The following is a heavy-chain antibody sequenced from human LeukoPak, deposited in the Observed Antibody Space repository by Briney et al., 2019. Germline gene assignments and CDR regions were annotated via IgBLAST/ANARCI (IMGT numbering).Heavy chain of an antibody. Sequence: AAVTVSCKASGYTFTSYYMHWVRQAPGQGLEWMGIFSPSGGSTSYAQKFQGRVTMTRDTSTRTVYRELSSLRSEDTAVYYCARETYYYDSSGYYSTRYWGQGTLVTVSS. CDR2: FSPSGGST. J-gene: IGHJ4*02. CDR3: ARETYYYDSSGYYSTRY. V-gene: IGHV1-46*01. CDR1: GYTFTSYY. D-gene: IGHD3-22*01.